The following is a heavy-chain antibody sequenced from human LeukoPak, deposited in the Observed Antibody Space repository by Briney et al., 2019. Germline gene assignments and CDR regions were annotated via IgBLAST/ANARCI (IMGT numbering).Heavy chain of an antibody. V-gene: IGHV3-7*01. CDR2: IKQDGSEK. Sequence: GGSLRLSCAASGFTLSSYWMSWVRLAPGKGLEWVANIKQDGSEKYYVDSVKGRFTISRDNAENSLYLQMNDLRAEDTAVYYCARDRTWYDYWGQGTLVTVSS. CDR3: ARDRTWYDY. D-gene: IGHD6-13*01. CDR1: GFTLSSYW. J-gene: IGHJ4*02.